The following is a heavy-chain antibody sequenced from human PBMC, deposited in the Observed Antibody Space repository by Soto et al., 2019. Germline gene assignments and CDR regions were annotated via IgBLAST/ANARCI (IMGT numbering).Heavy chain of an antibody. D-gene: IGHD6-19*01. CDR1: GFTFSSYA. Sequence: PGESLKISCAASGFTFSSYAMSWVRQAPGKGLEWVSAISGSGGSTYYADSVKGRFTISRDNSKNTLYLQMNSLRAEDTAVYYCAKAVGPVAGIRYFDYWGQGTLVTVSS. CDR3: AKAVGPVAGIRYFDY. CDR2: ISGSGGST. J-gene: IGHJ4*02. V-gene: IGHV3-23*01.